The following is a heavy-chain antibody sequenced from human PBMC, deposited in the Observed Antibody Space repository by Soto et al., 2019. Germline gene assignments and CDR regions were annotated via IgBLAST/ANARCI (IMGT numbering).Heavy chain of an antibody. V-gene: IGHV3-23*01. Sequence: GGSLRLSCAVSGFNFSTYSMSWVRQAPGKGLEWVSIISGDSVTIEYADSVEGRFTISRDNSKNMLYLQMGSLRAEDTAVYYCAKGMGNPSYFAYWGQGTLVTVSS. CDR2: ISGDSVTI. CDR1: GFNFSTYS. J-gene: IGHJ4*02. CDR3: AKGMGNPSYFAY. D-gene: IGHD7-27*01.